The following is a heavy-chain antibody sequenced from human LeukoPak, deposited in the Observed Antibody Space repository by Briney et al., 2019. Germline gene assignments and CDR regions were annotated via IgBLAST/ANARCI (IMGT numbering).Heavy chain of an antibody. CDR1: GFTFSNYW. V-gene: IGHV3-74*01. D-gene: IGHD3-22*01. J-gene: IGHJ4*02. CDR2: INSDGSST. CDR3: AVDSSGYWAFDY. Sequence: GGSLRLSCAASGFTFSNYWLHWVRQAPGKGLVWVSGINSDGSSTSYADSVEGRFTISRDNAKNTLYLQMNSLRAEDTAVYYCAVDSSGYWAFDYWGQGTLVTVSS.